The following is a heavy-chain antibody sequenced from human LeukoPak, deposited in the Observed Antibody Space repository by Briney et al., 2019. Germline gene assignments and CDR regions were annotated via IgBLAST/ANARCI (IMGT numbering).Heavy chain of an antibody. Sequence: GGSLRLSCAASGFTFSGYDMNWVRQAPGKGLEWVSSISGSSSYIYYADSMKGRFTISRDNGKKSLYLQMNSLRAEDTAVYYCAGERWLQLRRWGQGTLVTVSS. CDR1: GFTFSGYD. V-gene: IGHV3-21*01. J-gene: IGHJ4*02. CDR2: ISGSSSYI. CDR3: AGERWLQLRR. D-gene: IGHD5-24*01.